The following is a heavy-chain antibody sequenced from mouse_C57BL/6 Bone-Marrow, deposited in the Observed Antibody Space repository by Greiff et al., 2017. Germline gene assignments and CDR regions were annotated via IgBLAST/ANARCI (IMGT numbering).Heavy chain of an antibody. CDR3: ARQAYYSNYYYAMDY. Sequence: QVQLQQSGAELVRPGTSVKVSCKASGYAFTNYLIEWVKQRPGQGLEWIGVINPGSGGTNYNEKFKGKATLTADKSSSTAYMQLSSLTSEDSAVYFCARQAYYSNYYYAMDYWGQGTSVTVSS. D-gene: IGHD2-5*01. V-gene: IGHV1-54*01. CDR1: GYAFTNYL. J-gene: IGHJ4*01. CDR2: INPGSGGT.